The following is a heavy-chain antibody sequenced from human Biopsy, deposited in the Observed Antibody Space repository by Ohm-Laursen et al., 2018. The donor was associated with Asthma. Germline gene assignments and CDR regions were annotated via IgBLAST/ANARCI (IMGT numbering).Heavy chain of an antibody. CDR3: ARCQVGYSSGWSLLLKKIYYSGMDV. J-gene: IGHJ6*02. Sequence: SVKVSCKAPGGTFSNFAISWVRQAPGQGLEWLGGTLTVFGTTNYAQKFQGRVTITADESTSTAYMEVTSLRSEDTAIYYCARCQVGYSSGWSLLLKKIYYSGMDVWGQGTAVTVSS. D-gene: IGHD6-19*01. CDR1: GGTFSNFA. CDR2: TLTVFGTT. V-gene: IGHV1-69*13.